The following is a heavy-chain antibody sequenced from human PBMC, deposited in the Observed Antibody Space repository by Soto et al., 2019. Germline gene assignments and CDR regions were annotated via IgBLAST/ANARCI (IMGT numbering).Heavy chain of an antibody. CDR2: ICRSGRRT. D-gene: IGHD6-13*01. J-gene: IGHJ4*02. CDR1: GFTFSSYA. CDR3: GKGFGYSTSWYSDY. Sequence: PGGSLRLSCAASGFTFSSYAISWVRQAPGKGLEWVSAICRSGRRTNFAVSVPGRFTISRDNSKNTLYLQMNSLRAEDMAVYYCGKGFGYSTSWYSDYWGQGILVTGSS. V-gene: IGHV3-23*01.